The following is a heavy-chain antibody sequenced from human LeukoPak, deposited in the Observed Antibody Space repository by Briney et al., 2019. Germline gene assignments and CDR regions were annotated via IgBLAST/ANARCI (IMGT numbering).Heavy chain of an antibody. V-gene: IGHV1-18*01. J-gene: IGHJ4*02. CDR3: ARDRYGSGSYGTGY. Sequence: ASVKLSFTSAGYTFTIYGNSWVRQAPGQGLERMGWISVYNGNTNYAQKLQGRGSMTTDTATTTASMELRSLRSADTAVYYCARDRYGSGSYGTGYWGQGTLVTVSS. CDR1: GYTFTIYG. D-gene: IGHD3-10*01. CDR2: ISVYNGNT.